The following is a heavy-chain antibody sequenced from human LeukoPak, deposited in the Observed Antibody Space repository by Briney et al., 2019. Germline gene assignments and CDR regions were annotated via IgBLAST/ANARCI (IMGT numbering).Heavy chain of an antibody. CDR3: ARGSHYYDTSGYYNWFDP. CDR1: GGSISSGDYS. Sequence: SETLSLTCAVSGGSISSGDYSWNWIRQPPGKGLEWIGFVYYSGNTYYNPSLKSRLTMSVDTSKNQFSLKLSSVTAADTAVYYCARGSHYYDTSGYYNWFDPWGQGTLVTVST. J-gene: IGHJ5*02. V-gene: IGHV4-30-4*07. D-gene: IGHD3-22*01. CDR2: VYYSGNT.